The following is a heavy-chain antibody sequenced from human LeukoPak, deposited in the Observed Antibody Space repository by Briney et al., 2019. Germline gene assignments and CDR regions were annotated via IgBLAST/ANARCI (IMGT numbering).Heavy chain of an antibody. D-gene: IGHD6-25*01. Sequence: PGGSLRLSCAASGFTFSSYSMNWVRQAPGKGLEWVSYISSSSSTIYYADSVKGRFTISRDNAKNSLYLQMNSLRAEDTAVYYCARDWRPYSSGGSVAFDIWGQGTMVTVSS. CDR3: ARDWRPYSSGGSVAFDI. CDR1: GFTFSSYS. CDR2: ISSSSSTI. V-gene: IGHV3-48*01. J-gene: IGHJ3*02.